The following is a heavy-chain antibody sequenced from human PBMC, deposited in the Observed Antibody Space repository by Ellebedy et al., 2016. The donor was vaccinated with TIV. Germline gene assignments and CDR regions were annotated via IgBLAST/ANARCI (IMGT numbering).Heavy chain of an antibody. D-gene: IGHD1-26*01. CDR1: GLTFSNYA. CDR3: ARDVGGIYYYGMDV. J-gene: IGHJ6*02. CDR2: ISYDGSDE. V-gene: IGHV3-30*03. Sequence: GESLKISCAASGLTFSNYAMHWVRQAPGKGLEWVAVISYDGSDEHYTDSVRGRFTISRDNSKNTVFLQMNSLRAEDTSVYYCARDVGGIYYYGMDVWGQGTTVTVSS.